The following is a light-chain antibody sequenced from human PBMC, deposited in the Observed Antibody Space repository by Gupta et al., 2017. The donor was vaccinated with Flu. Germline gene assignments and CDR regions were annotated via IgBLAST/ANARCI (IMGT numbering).Light chain of an antibody. V-gene: IGKV1-5*03. CDR3: QQYNSYSST. J-gene: IGKJ3*01. CDR1: QSISSW. Sequence: DIQMTQSPSTLSASVGDRVTITCRASQSISSWLAWYQQKPGEAPKLLIYKTSGVKSGVPSRFSGSGSGTEFTLTISGLQPDDFAIYYCQQYNSYSSTFGHGTKVEIK. CDR2: KTS.